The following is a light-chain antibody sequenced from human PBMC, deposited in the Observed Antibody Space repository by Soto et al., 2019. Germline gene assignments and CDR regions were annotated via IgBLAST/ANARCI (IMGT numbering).Light chain of an antibody. V-gene: IGKV1-5*01. Sequence: DIQMTQSPSTLSASVGDRVTITCRASQSISWWLAWYQQKAGKAPKHLIYHASNLESRVPSTFSGSGSGTEFTLTVSRLQPDDFTTYYCQQYNTYWTFGQGTKVEIK. CDR2: HAS. CDR1: QSISWW. J-gene: IGKJ1*01. CDR3: QQYNTYWT.